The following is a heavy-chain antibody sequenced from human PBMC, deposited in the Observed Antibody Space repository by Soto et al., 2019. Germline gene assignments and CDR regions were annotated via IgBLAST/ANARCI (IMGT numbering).Heavy chain of an antibody. CDR3: ARSYYDFWSGYYSAYYFDY. V-gene: IGHV4-59*01. CDR1: GGSISSYY. CDR2: IYYSGST. D-gene: IGHD3-3*01. J-gene: IGHJ4*02. Sequence: SETLSLTCTVSGGSISSYYWSWIRQPPGKGLEWIGYIYYSGSTNYNPSLKSRVTISVDTSKNQFSLKLSSVTAADTAVYYCARSYYDFWSGYYSAYYFDYWGQGTLVTVSS.